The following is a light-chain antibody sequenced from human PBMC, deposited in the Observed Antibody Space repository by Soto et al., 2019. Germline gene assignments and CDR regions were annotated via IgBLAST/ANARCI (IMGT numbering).Light chain of an antibody. CDR3: QQVNTFPIT. Sequence: DIQMSQSPSSVSPSVGDRVTLSCRATQGIRSWLAWYQQKPGKAPKLLIYDASSLQSGVPSRFRGSGSGTEFTLTISSLQPEDFATYYCQQVNTFPITFGQGTQLDIK. J-gene: IGKJ5*01. V-gene: IGKV1-12*01. CDR1: QGIRSW. CDR2: DAS.